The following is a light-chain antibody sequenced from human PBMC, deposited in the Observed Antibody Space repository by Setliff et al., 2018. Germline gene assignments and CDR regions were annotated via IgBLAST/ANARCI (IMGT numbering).Light chain of an antibody. V-gene: IGLV2-23*02. CDR2: EVT. J-gene: IGLJ1*01. CDR1: SSDVGNYKD. CDR3: CSYAGGGTFYV. Sequence: QSALAQPASVSGSPGQSITISCTGSSSDVGNYKDVSWYQQHPGKAPKLIIYEVTKRPSGVSNRFSGSKSGNTASLTIFGLQAEDEADYYCCSYAGGGTFYVFGTGTKV.